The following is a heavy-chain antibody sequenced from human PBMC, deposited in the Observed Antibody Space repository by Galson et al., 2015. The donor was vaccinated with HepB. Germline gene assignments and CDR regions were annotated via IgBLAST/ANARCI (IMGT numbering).Heavy chain of an antibody. CDR2: INPSDGGT. V-gene: IGHV1-46*01. CDR1: GYTFSSYY. Sequence: SVKVSCKAPGYTFSSYYVHWVRQAPGQGLEWMGMINPSDGGTIYAQKFQSRVTMTRDTSTSTLYMELSSLRSEDTAVYYCARRGYTYGYIAYWGQGTLVTVSS. D-gene: IGHD5-18*01. J-gene: IGHJ4*02. CDR3: ARRGYTYGYIAY.